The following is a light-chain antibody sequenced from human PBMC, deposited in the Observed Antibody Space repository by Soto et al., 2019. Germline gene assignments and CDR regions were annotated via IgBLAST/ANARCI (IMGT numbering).Light chain of an antibody. CDR1: SSDVGGSNF. V-gene: IGLV2-14*03. Sequence: QSVLTQPASVSDSPGQSITISCTGTSSDVGGSNFVSWYQQHPGKPPKLIIYDVANRPSGVSNRFSGSKSGSTASLIISRLQTEDEADYYCFSYTSSGTHVFGTGTKVTVL. CDR2: DVA. J-gene: IGLJ1*01. CDR3: FSYTSSGTHV.